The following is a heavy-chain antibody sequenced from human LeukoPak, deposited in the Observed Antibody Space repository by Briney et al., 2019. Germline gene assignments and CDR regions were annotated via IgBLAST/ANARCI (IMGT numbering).Heavy chain of an antibody. V-gene: IGHV1-69*04. J-gene: IGHJ4*02. CDR3: ARDPFHYYDSSGYYR. D-gene: IGHD3-22*01. Sequence: ASVKVSCKASGYTLTNYYMHWVRQAPGQGLEWMGRIIPILGIANYAQKFQGRVTITADKSTSTAYMELSSLRSEDTAVYYCARDPFHYYDSSGYYRWGQGTLVTVSS. CDR1: GYTLTNYY. CDR2: IIPILGIA.